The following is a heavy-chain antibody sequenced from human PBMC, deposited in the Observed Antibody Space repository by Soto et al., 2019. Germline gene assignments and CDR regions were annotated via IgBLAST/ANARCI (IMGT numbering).Heavy chain of an antibody. Sequence: PGGSLRLSFAASGFTFSSYGMDWVRQAPGKGLEWVSVIRSSGSNIYYADSVKGRFTISRDNAKNSLYLQMNSLRAEDTAVYYCARDFNILRFWNWYDPWGQGTQVTVSS. J-gene: IGHJ5*02. V-gene: IGHV3-48*01. CDR2: IRSSGSNI. CDR1: GFTFSSYG. D-gene: IGHD3-3*01. CDR3: ARDFNILRFWNWYDP.